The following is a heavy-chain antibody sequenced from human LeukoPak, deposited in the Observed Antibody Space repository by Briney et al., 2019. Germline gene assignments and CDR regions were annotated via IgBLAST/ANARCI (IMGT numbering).Heavy chain of an antibody. Sequence: GGSLRLSCAASGFTVSSNYMSWVRQAPGKGLEWVSVIYSGGSTYYADSVKGRFTISRDNSKNTLYLQMNSLRAEDTAVCYCARVLDYYDSSGYYSGFDYWGQGTLVTVSS. CDR2: IYSGGST. D-gene: IGHD3-22*01. CDR3: ARVLDYYDSSGYYSGFDY. J-gene: IGHJ4*02. V-gene: IGHV3-53*01. CDR1: GFTVSSNY.